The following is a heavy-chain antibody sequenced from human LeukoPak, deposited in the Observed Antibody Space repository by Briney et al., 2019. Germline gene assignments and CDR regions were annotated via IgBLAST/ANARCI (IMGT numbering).Heavy chain of an antibody. CDR1: GGSFSGYY. CDR2: INHSGSI. V-gene: IGHV4-34*01. CDR3: ARGDSSGYLFDY. J-gene: IGHJ4*02. Sequence: SETLSLTCAVYGGSFSGYYWSWIRQPPGKGLEWIGEINHSGSINYNPSLKSRVTISVDTSKNQFSLKLSSVTAADTAVYYCARGDSSGYLFDYWGQGTLVTVSS. D-gene: IGHD3-22*01.